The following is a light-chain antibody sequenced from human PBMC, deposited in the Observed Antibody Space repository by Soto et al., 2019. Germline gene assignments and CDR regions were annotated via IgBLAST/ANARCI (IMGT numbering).Light chain of an antibody. CDR1: QSVSSH. Sequence: EIVMTQSPDTLSVSPGERATLSCRACQSVSSHLAWYQQKPGQAPRLLIYAASTRATGIPARFSGSGSGADFTLTISSLQSEDFAVYYCQQYNNRPRTFGQGTKLEIK. J-gene: IGKJ2*01. CDR3: QQYNNRPRT. CDR2: AAS. V-gene: IGKV3-15*01.